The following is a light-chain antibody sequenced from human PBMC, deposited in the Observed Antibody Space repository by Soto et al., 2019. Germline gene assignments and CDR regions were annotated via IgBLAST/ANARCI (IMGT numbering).Light chain of an antibody. CDR2: GAS. CDR1: QSVRSSY. Sequence: EIVLTQSPGTLSLSPGERATLSCRASQSVRSSYLAWYQQNPGQAPRLLIYGASSRATGIPDRFSGSGSGTDFTLTISRLEPEDSAVYYCQQYDTSSWTFGQGTKVEIK. CDR3: QQYDTSSWT. J-gene: IGKJ1*01. V-gene: IGKV3-20*01.